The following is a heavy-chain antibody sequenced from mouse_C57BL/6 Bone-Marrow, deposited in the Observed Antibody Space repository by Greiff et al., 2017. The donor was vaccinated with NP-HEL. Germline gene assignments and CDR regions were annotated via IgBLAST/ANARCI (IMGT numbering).Heavy chain of an antibody. CDR3: ARKGGVDY. J-gene: IGHJ2*01. Sequence: QVHVKQPGAELVMPGASVKLSCKASGYTFTSYWMHWVKQRPGQGLEWIGEIDPSDSYTNYNQKFKGKSTLTVDKSSSTAYMQLSSLTSEDSAVYYCARKGGVDYWGQGTTLTVSS. CDR2: IDPSDSYT. V-gene: IGHV1-69*01. CDR1: GYTFTSYW.